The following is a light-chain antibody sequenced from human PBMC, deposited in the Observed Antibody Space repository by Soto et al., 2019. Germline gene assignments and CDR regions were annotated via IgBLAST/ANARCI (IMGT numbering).Light chain of an antibody. V-gene: IGKV3-15*01. CDR2: GAS. CDR3: QQYNNWPPKT. CDR1: QSVDSSF. Sequence: DIVLTQSPGTLSLPRGERATLSCRSSQSVDSSFLAWYQQKPGQAPSLIIYGASTRATGIPARFSGSGSGTEFTLAISSLQSEDSAAYYCQQYNNWPPKTFGQGTKVDIK. J-gene: IGKJ1*01.